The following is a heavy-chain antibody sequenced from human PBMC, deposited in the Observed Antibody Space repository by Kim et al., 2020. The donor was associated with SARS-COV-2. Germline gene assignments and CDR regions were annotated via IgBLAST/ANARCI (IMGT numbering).Heavy chain of an antibody. CDR2: IYYSGST. Sequence: SETLSLTCTVSGGSISSGGYYWSWIRQHPGKGLEWIGYIYYSGSTYYNPSLKSRVTISVDTSKNQFSLKLSSVTAADTAVYYCARDSKGAPTSYYYYGMDVWGQGTTVTVSS. CDR1: GGSISSGGYY. V-gene: IGHV4-31*03. CDR3: ARDSKGAPTSYYYYGMDV. J-gene: IGHJ6*02.